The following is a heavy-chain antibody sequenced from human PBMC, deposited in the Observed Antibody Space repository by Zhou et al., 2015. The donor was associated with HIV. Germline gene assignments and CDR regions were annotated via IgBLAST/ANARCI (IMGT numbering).Heavy chain of an antibody. V-gene: IGHV1-69*01. CDR3: ARGLYFGSTNYYNAYYHYGSDV. J-gene: IGHJ6*02. Sequence: QVQLVQSGAEVKKPGSSVMVSCKVSGGTFTSYVISWVRQAPGQGLEWMGGIIPVLGVAKYAPEFLGRVTITADESTRTDYIELSSLRSEDTAIYFCARGLYFGSTNYYNAYYHYGSDVWGQGTTIIVSS. D-gene: IGHD3-10*01. CDR1: GGTFTSYV. CDR2: IIPVLGVA.